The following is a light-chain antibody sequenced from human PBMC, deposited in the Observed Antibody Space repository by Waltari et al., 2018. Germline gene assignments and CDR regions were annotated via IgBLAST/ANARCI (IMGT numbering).Light chain of an antibody. CDR2: GVS. V-gene: IGKV3-20*01. Sequence: EIVLTQSPGTLSLSPGDRATLSCRASQSSSSSYLAWYQQKPGQAPRLLIYGVSSRATGIPDRFSGSGSGTDFTLTITRLEPEDFAVYYCQQYDSSLYTFGQGTKLEIK. CDR3: QQYDSSLYT. CDR1: QSSSSSY. J-gene: IGKJ2*01.